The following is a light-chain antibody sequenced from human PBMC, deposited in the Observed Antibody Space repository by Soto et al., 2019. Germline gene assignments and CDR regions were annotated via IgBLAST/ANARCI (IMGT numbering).Light chain of an antibody. J-gene: IGLJ1*01. Sequence: QSALTQPASVSGSPGQSIAISCTGTSGDVGAYDYVSWYQHHPDKAPKLMIYEVSNRTSGVSDRFSGSKSVYTATLTISGLQAEDEADYYCPSHTTSDTRVFGTGTKLTV. V-gene: IGLV2-14*01. CDR2: EVS. CDR1: SGDVGAYDY. CDR3: PSHTTSDTRV.